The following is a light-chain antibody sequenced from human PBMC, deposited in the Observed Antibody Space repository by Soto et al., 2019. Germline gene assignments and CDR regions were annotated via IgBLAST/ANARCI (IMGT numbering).Light chain of an antibody. Sequence: DTQMTQSPSTLSASVGDSVSITCRASRNIGTWLAWYQQKPGKAPNLLIYRASTLASGVPSRFSGSGSGTEFTLTISSLQPDDFATYYCHRHETYLLGFGGGTKVDI. CDR2: RAS. J-gene: IGKJ4*01. V-gene: IGKV1-5*03. CDR1: RNIGTW. CDR3: HRHETYLLG.